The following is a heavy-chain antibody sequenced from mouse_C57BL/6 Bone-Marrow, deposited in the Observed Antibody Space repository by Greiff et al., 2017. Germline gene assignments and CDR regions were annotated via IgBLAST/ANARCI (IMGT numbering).Heavy chain of an antibody. CDR2: ISDGGSYT. D-gene: IGHD2-4*01. CDR1: GFTFSSYA. J-gene: IGHJ1*03. V-gene: IGHV5-4*03. Sequence: EVKLMESGGGLVKPGGSLKLSCAASGFTFSSYAMSWVRQTPEKRLEWVATISDGGSYTYYPDNVKGRFTISRDNAKNNLYLQMSHLKSEDTAMYYCARAYDYWYFDVWGTGTTVTVSS. CDR3: ARAYDYWYFDV.